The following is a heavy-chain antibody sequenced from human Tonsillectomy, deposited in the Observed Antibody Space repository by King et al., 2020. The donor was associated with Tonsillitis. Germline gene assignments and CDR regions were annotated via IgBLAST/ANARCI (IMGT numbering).Heavy chain of an antibody. Sequence: MQLQESGPGLVKPSETLSLTCTVSGGSISSSSYSWGWIRQPPGQGLEWIGSIHYTGSTYYNPSLKSRVTISVDTSKNQFSLKLSSVTAADTAVYYCARLEGLYYYESSGYYAFDIWGQGTMVTVSS. CDR2: IHYTGST. D-gene: IGHD3-22*01. J-gene: IGHJ3*02. V-gene: IGHV4-39*07. CDR1: GGSISSSSYS. CDR3: ARLEGLYYYESSGYYAFDI.